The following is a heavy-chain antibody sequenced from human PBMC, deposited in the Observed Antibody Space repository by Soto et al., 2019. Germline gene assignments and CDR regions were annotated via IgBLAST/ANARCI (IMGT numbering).Heavy chain of an antibody. Sequence: SETLSITCAVYGGSFSGYYWSLIRQPPGEGLEWIGEINHSGSTNFNPSLKSRVTISVDPSKTQYSLKLSSVTAADTAVYYCERGVRLPLGDLSLCNYWGRGTLVTVS. V-gene: IGHV4-34*01. D-gene: IGHD3-16*02. CDR1: GGSFSGYY. CDR3: ERGVRLPLGDLSLCNY. J-gene: IGHJ4*02. CDR2: INHSGST.